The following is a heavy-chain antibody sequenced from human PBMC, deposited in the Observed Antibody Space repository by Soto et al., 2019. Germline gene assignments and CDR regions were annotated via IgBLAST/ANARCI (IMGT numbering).Heavy chain of an antibody. CDR1: GYTLSSNG. D-gene: IGHD5-18*01. Sequence: QVPLVQSGAEVNKPGASVRVSCKASGYTLSSNGISWVRQPPGQRLERMGWISTNNGNTNYARKFQGTVTMTTDTSTNTGYLDVRNLRSADTAVYYCVTDDGWLLSYYFHGWDIWGQVTTVTV. CDR2: ISTNNGNT. CDR3: VTDDGWLLSYYFHGWDI. V-gene: IGHV1-18*04. J-gene: IGHJ6*02.